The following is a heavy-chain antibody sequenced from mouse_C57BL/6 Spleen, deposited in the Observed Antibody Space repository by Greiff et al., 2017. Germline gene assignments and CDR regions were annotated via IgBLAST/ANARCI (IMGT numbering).Heavy chain of an antibody. J-gene: IGHJ4*01. V-gene: IGHV5-17*01. Sequence: EVQVVESGGGLMKPGGSLKLSCAASGFTFSDYGMHWVRQAPEKGLEWVAYISSGSSTIYYADTVKGRFTISRDNAKNTLFLQMTSLRSEDTAMYYCARGGPNWDNAMDYWGQGTSVTVSS. CDR3: ARGGPNWDNAMDY. CDR1: GFTFSDYG. CDR2: ISSGSSTI. D-gene: IGHD4-1*01.